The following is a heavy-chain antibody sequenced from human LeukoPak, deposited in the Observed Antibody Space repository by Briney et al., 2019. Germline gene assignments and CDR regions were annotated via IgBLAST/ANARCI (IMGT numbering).Heavy chain of an antibody. D-gene: IGHD6-19*01. CDR3: ANLGIAVANWFDP. CDR2: ISSSSSYI. CDR1: GFTFSSYS. J-gene: IGHJ5*02. Sequence: GGSLRLSCAASGFTFSSYSMNWVRQAPGKGLEWVSSISSSSSYIYYADSVKGRFTISRDNAKNSLYLQMNSLRAEDTAVYYCANLGIAVANWFDPWGQGTLVTVSS. V-gene: IGHV3-21*04.